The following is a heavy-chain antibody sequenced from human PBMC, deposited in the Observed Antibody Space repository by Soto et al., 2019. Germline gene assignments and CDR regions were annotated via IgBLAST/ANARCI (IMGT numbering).Heavy chain of an antibody. CDR1: GYNFTTFW. CDR2: IYPGDSET. CDR3: ARLGFPGAIYFDS. V-gene: IGHV5-51*01. Sequence: PGESLKISCKGSGYNFTTFWIGWVRQMPGKGLEWMGIIYPGDSETKYSPDFEGQVTISADRSTNTAYLQWRSLRASDTAMYYCARLGFPGAIYFDSWGLGTLVNVSS. J-gene: IGHJ4*02.